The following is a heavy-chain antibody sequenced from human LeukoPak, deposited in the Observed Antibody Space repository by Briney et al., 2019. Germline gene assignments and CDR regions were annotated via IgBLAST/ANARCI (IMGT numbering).Heavy chain of an antibody. D-gene: IGHD3-22*01. CDR3: ARDEYYYDSSGYYLYYFDY. J-gene: IGHJ4*02. CDR2: ISGSSSYI. V-gene: IGHV3-21*01. CDR1: GFTFSSYS. Sequence: GGSLRLSCAASGFTFSSYSMNWVRQAPGKGLEWVSSISGSSSYIYYADSVKGRFTISRDNAKNSLYLQMNSLRAEDTAVYYCARDEYYYDSSGYYLYYFDYWGQGTLVTVSS.